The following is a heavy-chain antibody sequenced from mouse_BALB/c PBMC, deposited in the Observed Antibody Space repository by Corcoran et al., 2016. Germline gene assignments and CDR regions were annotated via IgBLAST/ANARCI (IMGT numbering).Heavy chain of an antibody. J-gene: IGHJ1*01. CDR2: SRNTANDYTT. D-gene: IGHD1-1*01. V-gene: IGHV7-1*02. CDR3: ARDYYGSSWYFDV. CDR1: N. Sequence: NMEWVRQPPGKRLEWVAASRNTANDYTTEYSASVKGRFIVSRDTSQSILYLQMNALRAEDTAIYYCARDYYGSSWYFDVWGAGTTVTVSS.